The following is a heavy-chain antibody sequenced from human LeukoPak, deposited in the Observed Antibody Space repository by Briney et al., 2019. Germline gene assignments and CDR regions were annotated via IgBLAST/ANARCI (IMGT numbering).Heavy chain of an antibody. CDR1: EYTFIGYF. J-gene: IGHJ4*02. Sequence: ASVKVSCQASEYTFIGYFIHLVRQAPGQGLEWMGLINPNSGGTNYAQKFQGRVTMTLDTYISTAYLELNRLRSDDTAVYYCARDHGWTGTTSDYYFDYWGQGTLVTVSS. CDR2: INPNSGGT. V-gene: IGHV1-2*02. CDR3: ARDHGWTGTTSDYYFDY. D-gene: IGHD1-7*01.